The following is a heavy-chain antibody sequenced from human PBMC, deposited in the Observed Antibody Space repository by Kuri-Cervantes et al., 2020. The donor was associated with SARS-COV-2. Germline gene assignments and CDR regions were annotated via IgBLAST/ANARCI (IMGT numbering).Heavy chain of an antibody. CDR2: IYYSGNT. CDR3: AREVAYDFWNDYIPRDAFDI. D-gene: IGHD3-3*01. Sequence: SETLSLTCTVPGGSISSSSYYWGWIRQSPGKGLAWIGYIYYSGNTYYNPSLKSRVTISVDRSKNQFSLKVNSVTAADTAVYYCAREVAYDFWNDYIPRDAFDIWGQGTMVTVSS. CDR1: GGSISSSSYY. J-gene: IGHJ3*02. V-gene: IGHV4-61*05.